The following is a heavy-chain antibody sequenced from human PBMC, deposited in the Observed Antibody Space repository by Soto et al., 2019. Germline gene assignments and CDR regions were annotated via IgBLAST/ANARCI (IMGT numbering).Heavy chain of an antibody. V-gene: IGHV3-48*02. J-gene: IGHJ6*02. Sequence: GWSLRLSCAASVFTFISYSMNWVRQAPGKGLEWVSYISSSSSTIYYADSVKGRFTISRDNAKNSLYLQMNSLRDEDTAVYYCARSEDYDFWSGYLRPYGMDVWGQGTTVTGLL. CDR2: ISSSSSTI. D-gene: IGHD3-3*01. CDR3: ARSEDYDFWSGYLRPYGMDV. CDR1: VFTFISYS.